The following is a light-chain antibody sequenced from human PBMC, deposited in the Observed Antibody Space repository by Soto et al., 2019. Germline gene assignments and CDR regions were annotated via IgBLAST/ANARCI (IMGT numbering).Light chain of an antibody. CDR3: SSYTTTDTLV. CDR2: EVS. V-gene: IGLV2-14*01. J-gene: IGLJ2*01. Sequence: QSALTQPASVSGSPGQSITISCTGTSSDVGYYNYVSWYQQHPGKAPKLMIYEVSNRPSGVSNRFSGSKSGNTASLTISGPQAEDEADYYCSSYTTTDTLVFGGGTQLTVL. CDR1: SSDVGYYNY.